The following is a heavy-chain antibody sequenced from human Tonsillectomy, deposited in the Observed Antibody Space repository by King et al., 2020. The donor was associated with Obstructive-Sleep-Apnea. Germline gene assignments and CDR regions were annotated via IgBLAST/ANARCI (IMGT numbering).Heavy chain of an antibody. CDR3: VKDWGLFGTGGAWVDP. V-gene: IGHV3-30*02. D-gene: IGHD1-14*01. J-gene: IGHJ5*02. CDR2: IRYNGKNK. CDR1: GFTFSNYG. Sequence: VQLVESGGGVVQPGRSLRLSCEASGFTFSNYGMHWVRQAPGKGLQWVAFIRYNGKNKYYADSVKGRLTISSANSKNTLYLQMNSLRTEDTAVYYCVKDWGLFGTGGAWVDPWGQGTLVTVSS.